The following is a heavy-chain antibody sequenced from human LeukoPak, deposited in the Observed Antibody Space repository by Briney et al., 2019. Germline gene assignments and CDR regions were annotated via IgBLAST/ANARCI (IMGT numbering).Heavy chain of an antibody. CDR2: IKQEGSEK. Sequence: PGGSLRLSCVASAFTSSSYWMSWVRQAPGKGLEWVATIKQEGSEKYYVDSVKGRFTISRDNAKNSLYLQMNSLRAEDTAVYYCARNPPPSMVRGVIIFDYYGMDVWGKGTTVTVSS. V-gene: IGHV3-7*03. CDR1: AFTSSSYW. CDR3: ARNPPPSMVRGVIIFDYYGMDV. J-gene: IGHJ6*04. D-gene: IGHD3-10*01.